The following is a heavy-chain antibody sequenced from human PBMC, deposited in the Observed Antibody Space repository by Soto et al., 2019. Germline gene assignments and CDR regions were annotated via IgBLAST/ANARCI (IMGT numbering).Heavy chain of an antibody. CDR3: ARVRVRFHDYDILTGYYDY. CDR1: GYTFTSYY. D-gene: IGHD3-9*01. V-gene: IGHV1-46*01. CDR2: INPSGGST. Sequence: ASVKVSCKASGYTFTSYYMHWVRQAPGQGLEWMGIINPSGGSTRYAQKFQGRVTMTRDTSTSTVYMELSSLRSEDTAVYYCARVRVRFHDYDILTGYYDYWGQGALVTVSS. J-gene: IGHJ4*02.